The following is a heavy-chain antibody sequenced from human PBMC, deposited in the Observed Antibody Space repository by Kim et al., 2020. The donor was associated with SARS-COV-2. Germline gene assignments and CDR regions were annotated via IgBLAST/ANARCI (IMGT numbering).Heavy chain of an antibody. Sequence: SETLSLTCAVYGGSFSGYYWSWIRQPPGKGLEWIGEINHSGSTNYNPSLKSRVTISVDTSKNQFSLKLSSVTAADTAVYYCARRTMSRYYYYYMDVWGKGTTVTVSS. CDR1: GGSFSGYY. D-gene: IGHD3-3*01. CDR3: ARRTMSRYYYYYMDV. V-gene: IGHV4-34*01. CDR2: INHSGST. J-gene: IGHJ6*03.